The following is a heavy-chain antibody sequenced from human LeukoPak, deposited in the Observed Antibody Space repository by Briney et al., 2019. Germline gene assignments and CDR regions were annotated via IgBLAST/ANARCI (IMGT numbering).Heavy chain of an antibody. J-gene: IGHJ4*02. Sequence: SETLSLTCTVSGGSISSYYWSWIRQPPGKGLEWIGYIYYSGSTNYNPSLKSRVTISVDTSKNQFSLKLSSVTAADTAVYYCARLGADYYGSGSYGDYWGQGTLVTVSS. CDR3: ARLGADYYGSGSYGDY. CDR1: GGSISSYY. CDR2: IYYSGST. V-gene: IGHV4-59*01. D-gene: IGHD3-10*01.